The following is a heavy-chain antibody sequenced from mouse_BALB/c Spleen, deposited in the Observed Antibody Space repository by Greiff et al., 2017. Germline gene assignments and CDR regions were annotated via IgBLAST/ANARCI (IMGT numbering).Heavy chain of an antibody. J-gene: IGHJ2*01. CDR2: INSNGGST. CDR1: GFTFSSYG. V-gene: IGHV5-6-3*01. D-gene: IGHD2-14*01. CDR3: ARDRGTVRLYYFDY. Sequence: EVQGVESGGGLVQPGGSLKLSCAASGFTFSSYGMSWVRQTPDKRLELVATINSNGGSTYYPDSVKGRFTISRDNAKNTLYLQMSSLKSEDTAMYYCARDRGTVRLYYFDYWGQGTTLTVSS.